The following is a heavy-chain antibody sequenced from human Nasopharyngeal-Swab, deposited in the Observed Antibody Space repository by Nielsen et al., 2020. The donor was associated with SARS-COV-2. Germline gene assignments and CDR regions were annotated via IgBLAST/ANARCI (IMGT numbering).Heavy chain of an antibody. J-gene: IGHJ4*02. V-gene: IGHV1-46*01. Sequence: ASVKVSCKASGYTFTSYYMHWVRQAPGQGLEWMGIINPSGGSTSYAQKFQGRVTMTRDTSTSTVYMELSSLGSEDTAVYYCARDLPYDFWSGEQGRGFDYWGQGTLVTVSS. CDR2: INPSGGST. CDR1: GYTFTSYY. D-gene: IGHD3-3*01. CDR3: ARDLPYDFWSGEQGRGFDY.